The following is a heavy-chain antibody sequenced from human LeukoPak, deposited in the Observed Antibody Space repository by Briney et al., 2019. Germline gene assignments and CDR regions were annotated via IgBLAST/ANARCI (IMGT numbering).Heavy chain of an antibody. CDR1: GFTFSSYG. CDR2: IRYDGSNK. J-gene: IGHJ5*02. V-gene: IGHV3-30*02. CDR3: AKEGQEEWFGELPDRFDP. Sequence: PGGSLSLSCAASGFTFSSYGMHWVRQAPGKGLEWVAFIRYDGSNKYYADSVKGRFTISRDNSKNTLYLQMNSLRAEDTAVYYCAKEGQEEWFGELPDRFDPWGQGTLVTVSS. D-gene: IGHD3-10*01.